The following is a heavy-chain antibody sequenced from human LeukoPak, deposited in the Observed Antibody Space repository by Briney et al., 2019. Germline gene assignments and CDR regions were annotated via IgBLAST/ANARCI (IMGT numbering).Heavy chain of an antibody. Sequence: GGSLRLSCAASGFTVSSNYMSWVRQAPGKELEWVSVIYSGGSTYYADSVKGRFTISRDNSKNTLYLQMNSLRAEDTAVYYCAREVVEWKYYYYGMDVWGQGTTVTVSS. V-gene: IGHV3-53*01. J-gene: IGHJ6*02. D-gene: IGHD2-15*01. CDR2: IYSGGST. CDR3: AREVVEWKYYYYGMDV. CDR1: GFTVSSNY.